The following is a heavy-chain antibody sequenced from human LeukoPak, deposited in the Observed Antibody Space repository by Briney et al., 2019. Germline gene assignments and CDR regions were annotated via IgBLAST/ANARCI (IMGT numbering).Heavy chain of an antibody. Sequence: GGSLRLSCAASGFTFSNYAMHWVRQAPGKGLEWVAVISYDGSSRYYADSVKGRFTISRDNSKNTLYLQMNSLRGEDTAVYYCAKKGSDAMDVWGQGTTVTVPS. V-gene: IGHV3-30*18. D-gene: IGHD1-26*01. CDR1: GFTFSNYA. CDR2: ISYDGSSR. CDR3: AKKGSDAMDV. J-gene: IGHJ6*02.